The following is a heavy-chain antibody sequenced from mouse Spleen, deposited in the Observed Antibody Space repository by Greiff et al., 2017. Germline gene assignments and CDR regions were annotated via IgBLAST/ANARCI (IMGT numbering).Heavy chain of an antibody. CDR3: ARDYYGSSPWFAY. CDR2: ISSGGGST. Sequence: EVKLMESGGGLVKLGGSLKLSCAASGFTFSSYYMSWVRQTPEKRLEWVATISSGGGSTYYPDSVKGRFTISRDNAKNTLYLQMSSLNSEDTAVYYCARDYYGSSPWFAYWGQGTLVTVSA. V-gene: IGHV5-6-4*01. D-gene: IGHD1-1*01. CDR1: GFTFSSYY. J-gene: IGHJ3*01.